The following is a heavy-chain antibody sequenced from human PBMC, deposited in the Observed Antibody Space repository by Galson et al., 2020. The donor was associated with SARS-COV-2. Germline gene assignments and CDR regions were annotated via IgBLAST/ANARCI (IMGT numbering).Heavy chain of an antibody. V-gene: IGHV1-2*02. CDR1: GYTFTGYY. D-gene: IGHD5-18*01. J-gene: IGHJ4*02. CDR2: INPHSGGT. CDR3: ARDRGYSYGYDFDY. Sequence: GESLKLSCQASGYTFTGYYMHWVRQAPGQGLEWMGWINPHSGGTHYAQKFQGRVTMTRDTSIRTAYMELSRLRSDDTAVYYCARDRGYSYGYDFDYWGQGTLGTVSS.